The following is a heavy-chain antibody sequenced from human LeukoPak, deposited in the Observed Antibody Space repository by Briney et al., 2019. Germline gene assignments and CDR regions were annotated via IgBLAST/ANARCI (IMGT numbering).Heavy chain of an antibody. J-gene: IGHJ4*02. CDR2: ISYDGSNK. CDR3: ARDPSRFLEWTLDY. V-gene: IGHV3-30-3*01. Sequence: GGSLRLSCAASGFTFSSYAMHWVRQAPGKGLEWVAVISYDGSNKYYADSVKGRFTISRDNSKNTLYLQMNSLRAEDTAVYYCARDPSRFLEWTLDYWGQGTLVTVSS. D-gene: IGHD3-3*01. CDR1: GFTFSSYA.